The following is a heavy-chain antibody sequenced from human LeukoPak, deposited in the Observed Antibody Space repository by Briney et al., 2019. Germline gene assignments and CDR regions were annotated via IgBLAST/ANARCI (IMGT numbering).Heavy chain of an antibody. CDR3: VRWNEDWYFDY. CDR2: TYYRSNWYN. J-gene: IGHJ4*02. D-gene: IGHD3/OR15-3a*01. Sequence: SQTLSLTCAISGDSVSDNSVTWNWIRQSPSRGLEWLGRTYYRSNWYNEYALSVRSRVTINSDTSKNQFSLHLSSVTPEDTAVYYCVRWNEDWYFDYWGQGTLVTVSS. CDR1: GDSVSDNSVT. V-gene: IGHV6-1*01.